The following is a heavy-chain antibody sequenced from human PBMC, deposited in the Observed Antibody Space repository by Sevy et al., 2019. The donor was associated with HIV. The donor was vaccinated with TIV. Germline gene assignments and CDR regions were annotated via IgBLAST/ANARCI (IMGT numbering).Heavy chain of an antibody. CDR2: ISWNSGSI. V-gene: IGHV3-9*01. Sequence: GGSLRLSCAASGFTFDDYAMHWVRQAPGKGLEWVSGISWNSGSIDYADSEKGRFTISRDNAKNSLYLQMKSLRADDTALYYCARDRDDGYCTNGVCFNFDNWGQGTLVTVSS. CDR3: ARDRDDGYCTNGVCFNFDN. J-gene: IGHJ4*01. D-gene: IGHD2-8*01. CDR1: GFTFDDYA.